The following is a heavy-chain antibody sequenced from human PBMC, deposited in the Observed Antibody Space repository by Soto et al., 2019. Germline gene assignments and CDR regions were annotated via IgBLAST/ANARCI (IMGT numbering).Heavy chain of an antibody. CDR2: ISGYNGNT. J-gene: IGHJ6*03. Sequence: GASVKVSCKASGYTFRSYGISWVRQAPGQGLEWMGWISGYNGNTHYSQKFQGKVTMTTDTSTSTAYMELRNLRSDDTAVYYCANADSNYAGRFSYYYMDVCGTGTMVTVSS. CDR3: ANADSNYAGRFSYYYMDV. V-gene: IGHV1-18*01. CDR1: GYTFRSYG. D-gene: IGHD4-4*01.